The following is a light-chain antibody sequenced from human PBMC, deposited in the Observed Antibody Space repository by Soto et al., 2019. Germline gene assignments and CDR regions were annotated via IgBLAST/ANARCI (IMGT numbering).Light chain of an antibody. CDR3: MQPLPSWT. CDR1: QSLLHSNGYNY. Sequence: DIVMTQSPLSLPVTPGEPASISCRSSQSLLHSNGYNYLDWYLQKPGQSPQLLIYLGSNRASGVPDRFSGSGSGTDFTLKISRVEAEDVGVYYCMQPLPSWTFGQGTKVDIK. J-gene: IGKJ1*01. CDR2: LGS. V-gene: IGKV2-28*01.